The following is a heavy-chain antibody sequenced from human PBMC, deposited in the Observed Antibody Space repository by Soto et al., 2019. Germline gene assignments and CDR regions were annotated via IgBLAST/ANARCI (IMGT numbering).Heavy chain of an antibody. D-gene: IGHD2-15*01. CDR2: IYYSGST. Sequence: SDTLSLTCTASGGSISSYYWSWIRQPPGKGLEWIGYIYYSGSTNYNPSLKSRVTISVDTSKNQFSLKLSSVTAADTAVYYCASAPREVVAATHWGQGTLVTVSS. CDR1: GGSISSYY. J-gene: IGHJ4*02. V-gene: IGHV4-59*08. CDR3: ASAPREVVAATH.